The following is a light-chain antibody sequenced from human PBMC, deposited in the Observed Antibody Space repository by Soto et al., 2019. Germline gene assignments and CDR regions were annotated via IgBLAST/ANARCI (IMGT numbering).Light chain of an antibody. V-gene: IGLV2-14*01. CDR2: EVR. J-gene: IGLJ3*02. CDR3: SSYTTTSTLV. CDR1: SSDVGGYNY. Sequence: QSVLTQPRSVSGSPGQSVTISCTGTSSDVGGYNYVSWYQQRPGEAPKLIISEVRNRPSGISYRFTGSKSGNTASLTISGLQAEDEADYYCSSYTTTSTLVFGGGTKLTVL.